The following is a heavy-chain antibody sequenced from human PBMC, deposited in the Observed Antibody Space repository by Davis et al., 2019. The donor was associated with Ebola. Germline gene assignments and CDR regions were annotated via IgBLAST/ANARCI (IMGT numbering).Heavy chain of an antibody. V-gene: IGHV3-23*01. CDR1: GFTFSSYA. CDR3: AKGHSSGYLMGIDY. Sequence: GESLKISCAASGFTFSSYALSWVRQAPGKGLEWVSAISGSGGSTYYADSVKGRFTISRDNSKNTLYLQMNSLRAEDTAVYYCAKGHSSGYLMGIDYWGQGTLVTVSS. J-gene: IGHJ4*02. CDR2: ISGSGGST. D-gene: IGHD3-22*01.